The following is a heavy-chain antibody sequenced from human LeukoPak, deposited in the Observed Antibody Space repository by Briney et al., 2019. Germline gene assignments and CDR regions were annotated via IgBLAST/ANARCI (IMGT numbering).Heavy chain of an antibody. CDR1: GGSISSYY. CDR2: IYFSGST. CDR3: ARDRRYSSDWYPGITDAFDI. D-gene: IGHD6-19*01. J-gene: IGHJ3*02. V-gene: IGHV4-59*01. Sequence: SETLSLTCTVSGGSISSYYWNWIRQPPGKGLEWIGYIYFSGSTNYNPSLKSRVTISVDTSKNQFSLNLSSVTAADTAVYYCARDRRYSSDWYPGITDAFDIWGQGTMVTVSS.